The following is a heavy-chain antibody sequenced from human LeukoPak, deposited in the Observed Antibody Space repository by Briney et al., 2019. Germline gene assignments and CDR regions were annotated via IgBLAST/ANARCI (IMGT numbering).Heavy chain of an antibody. D-gene: IGHD5-18*01. CDR3: VRVGYRYVINDWSRTGLGAYPTKYYYHMDV. V-gene: IGHV4-34*01. CDR1: GGSFSDYY. Sequence: PSETLSLTCAVYGGSFSDYYWGWIRQPPGKGLEWIGEINPSGSTNYSPSLKGRVTISVDTSKNQFSLKLSSVAAADTAVYFCVRVGYRYVINDWSRTGLGAYPTKYYYHMDVWDKGATVTVSS. J-gene: IGHJ6*03. CDR2: INPSGST.